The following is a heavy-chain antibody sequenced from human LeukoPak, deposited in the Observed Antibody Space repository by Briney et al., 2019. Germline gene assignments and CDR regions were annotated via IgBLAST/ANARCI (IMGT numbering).Heavy chain of an antibody. D-gene: IGHD1-1*01. CDR1: GYSLSELF. CDR2: FDPEDGEP. J-gene: IGHJ5*01. V-gene: IGHV1-24*01. CDR3: ATEKDELLDS. Sequence: ASVKVSSKVSGYSLSELFTHWVRQAPGKGLEWMGGFDPEDGEPMYAQKFQGRVTMTEDTSTDTAYMELKSLRSEDTAVYYCATEKDELLDSWGQGTLVTVSS.